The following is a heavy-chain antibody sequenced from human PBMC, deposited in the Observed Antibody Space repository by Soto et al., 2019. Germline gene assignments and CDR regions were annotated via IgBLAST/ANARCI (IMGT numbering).Heavy chain of an antibody. Sequence: PWGSLRLSCAASGFTFSSYAMSWVRQAPGKGLEWVGGITSDGETRYYAESVKGRFTISRDNSKNTLYLQMDSLRPEDPAVYYCAKEIAVAGDLDHWGHGTLVTVSS. CDR2: ITSDGETR. CDR1: GFTFSSYA. J-gene: IGHJ4*01. V-gene: IGHV3-30*18. D-gene: IGHD6-19*01. CDR3: AKEIAVAGDLDH.